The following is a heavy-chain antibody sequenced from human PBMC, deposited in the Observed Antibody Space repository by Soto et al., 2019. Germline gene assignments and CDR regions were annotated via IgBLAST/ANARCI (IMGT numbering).Heavy chain of an antibody. D-gene: IGHD3-10*01. CDR3: AKDYRLWFGELLPTYYYGMDV. V-gene: IGHV3-30*18. CDR2: ISYDGSNK. Sequence: GGSLRLSCAASGFTFSSYGMHWVRQAPGKGLEWVAVISYDGSNKYYADSVKGRFTISRDNSKNALYLQMNSLRAEDTAVYYCAKDYRLWFGELLPTYYYGMDVWGQGTTVTVSS. J-gene: IGHJ6*02. CDR1: GFTFSSYG.